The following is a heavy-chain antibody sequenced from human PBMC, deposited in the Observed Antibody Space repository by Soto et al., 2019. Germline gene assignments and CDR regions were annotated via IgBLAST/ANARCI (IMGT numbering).Heavy chain of an antibody. D-gene: IGHD6-19*01. CDR3: GKDGSSGWPYYYGLDV. CDR1: GFTFSSYG. J-gene: IGHJ6*02. V-gene: IGHV3-30*18. Sequence: QVQLVESGGGVVQPGRSLRLSCAASGFTFSSYGMHWVRQAPGKGLEWVAVISYDGSNKYYADSVKGRFTISRDNSKNTLYLQMSSLRAEDTAVYYCGKDGSSGWPYYYGLDVWGQGPTVTVSS. CDR2: ISYDGSNK.